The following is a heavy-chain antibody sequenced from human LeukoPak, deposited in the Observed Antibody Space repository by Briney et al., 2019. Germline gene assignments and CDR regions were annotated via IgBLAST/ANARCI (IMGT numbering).Heavy chain of an antibody. J-gene: IGHJ4*02. CDR2: IDYSGSI. V-gene: IGHV4-39*01. CDR1: GGSISSSSYY. CDR3: ARRGGSGSRGDYYFDY. D-gene: IGHD3-10*01. Sequence: SETLSLTCTVSGGSISSSSYYWGWVRQPPGKGLEWIGSIDYSGSIYYNPSLKSRVTISVDTSKNQFSLKVSSVTAADTAVYYRARRGGSGSRGDYYFDYWGQGTLVTVSS.